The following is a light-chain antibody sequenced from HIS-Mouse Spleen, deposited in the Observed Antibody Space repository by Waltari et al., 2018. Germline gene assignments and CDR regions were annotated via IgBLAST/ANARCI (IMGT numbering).Light chain of an antibody. V-gene: IGLV3-19*01. CDR2: GKN. CDR1: SLRSYY. Sequence: SSELTQDPAVSVALGQTVRITCQGDSLRSYYASWYQKKPGQAPVLVIYGKNNRPSGIPDRFSGSSSGNTASLTITGAQAEDEADYYCNSRDSSGNRVFGGGTKLTVL. CDR3: NSRDSSGNRV. J-gene: IGLJ3*02.